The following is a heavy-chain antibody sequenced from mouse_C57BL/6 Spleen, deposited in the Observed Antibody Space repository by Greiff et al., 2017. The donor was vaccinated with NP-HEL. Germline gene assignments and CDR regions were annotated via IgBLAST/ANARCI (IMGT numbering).Heavy chain of an antibody. CDR3: ANGLGNYFAWFAY. D-gene: IGHD2-1*01. CDR2: IYPRDGST. CDR1: GYTFTSYD. V-gene: IGHV1-85*01. J-gene: IGHJ3*01. Sequence: QVQLKESGPELVKPGASVKLSCKASGYTFTSYDINWVKQRPGQGLEWIGWIYPRDGSTKYNEKFKGKATLTVDTSSSTAYMELHSLTSEDSAVYFCANGLGNYFAWFAYWGQGTLVTVSA.